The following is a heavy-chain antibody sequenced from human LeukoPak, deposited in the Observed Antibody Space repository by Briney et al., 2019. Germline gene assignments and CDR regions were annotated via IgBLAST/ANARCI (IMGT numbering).Heavy chain of an antibody. CDR3: ASRYCSAGRCDSSYYYYYGMDV. J-gene: IGHJ6*02. V-gene: IGHV3-53*04. CDR2: IYSGGTT. D-gene: IGHD2-15*01. Sequence: GRSLRLSCAASGFTVSTNCMTWVRQAPAKGLEWVSTIYSGGTTYYADSVMGRFTISRHNSRNTLYLQMNSLRAEDTGVYYCASRYCSAGRCDSSYYYYYGMDVWGQGTTVTVSS. CDR1: GFTVSTNC.